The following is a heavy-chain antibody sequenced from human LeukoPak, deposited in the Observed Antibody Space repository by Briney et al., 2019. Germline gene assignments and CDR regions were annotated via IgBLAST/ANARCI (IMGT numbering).Heavy chain of an antibody. CDR1: GGSISRYS. CDR3: ARDSSGGDWPRFDP. CDR2: IHHSGST. V-gene: IGHV4-30-2*01. J-gene: IGHJ5*02. D-gene: IGHD2-21*02. Sequence: SETLSLTCTVSGGSISRYSWSWIRQPPGKGLEWIGYIHHSGSTYYNPSLRTRVTISVDRSKNQFSLNLISVTAADTAVYYCARDSSGGDWPRFDPWGQGTLVTVSS.